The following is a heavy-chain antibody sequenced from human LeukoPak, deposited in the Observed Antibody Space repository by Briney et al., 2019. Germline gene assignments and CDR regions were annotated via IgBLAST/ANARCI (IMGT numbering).Heavy chain of an antibody. D-gene: IGHD3-10*01. CDR3: ARPARGYYMDV. V-gene: IGHV4-39*01. J-gene: IGHJ6*03. CDR2: IYYSGST. CDR1: GGSISSSSYY. Sequence: KLSETLSLTCTVSGGSISSSSYYWGWIRQPQGKGLEWIGSIYYSGSTYYNPSLKSRVTISVDTSKNQFSLKLSSVTAADTAVYYCARPARGYYMDVWGKGTTVTVSS.